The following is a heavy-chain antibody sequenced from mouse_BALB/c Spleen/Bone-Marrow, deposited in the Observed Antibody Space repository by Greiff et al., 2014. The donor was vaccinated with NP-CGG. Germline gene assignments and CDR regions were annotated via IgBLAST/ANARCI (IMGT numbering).Heavy chain of an antibody. CDR2: IDPANGNT. Sequence: EVLLVESGAELVKPGASVKLSCTASGFNIKDTYMHWVKQRPEQGLEWIGRIDPANGNTKYDPKFQGKATITADTSSNTAYLRLSSLTSEDAAVYYGARYYYGSSLFDYWGQGTTLTVSS. V-gene: IGHV14-3*02. CDR3: ARYYYGSSLFDY. CDR1: GFNIKDTY. J-gene: IGHJ2*01. D-gene: IGHD1-1*01.